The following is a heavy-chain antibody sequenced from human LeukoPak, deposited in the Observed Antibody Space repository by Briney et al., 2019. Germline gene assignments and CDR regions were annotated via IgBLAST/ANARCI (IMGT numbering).Heavy chain of an antibody. CDR2: IEPDGSGK. CDR3: VTSWVRQQRDF. V-gene: IGHV3-7*01. D-gene: IGHD3-10*01. CDR1: GFSFRDYW. J-gene: IGHJ4*02. Sequence: GGSLRLSCAASGFSFRDYWMSWVRQAPGKGLEWVADIEPDGSGKTYVDSVKGRFTISRDNAQQSLYLQMDTLAAEDTAVYYCVTSWVRQQRDFWGQGTLVTVSS.